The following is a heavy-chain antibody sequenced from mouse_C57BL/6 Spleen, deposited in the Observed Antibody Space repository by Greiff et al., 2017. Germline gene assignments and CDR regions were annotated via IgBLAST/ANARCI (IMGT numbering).Heavy chain of an antibody. D-gene: IGHD2-3*01. CDR3: ARSLDGNYHDY. Sequence: VQLKESGPELVKPGASVKISCTASGYSFTDYNMNWVKQSNGKSLEWIGVISPNYGTTSYNQKLKGKAKLTVDQSSSTAYMQLNSLTSEDSAVYYGARSLDGNYHDYWGQGTTLTVSA. CDR2: ISPNYGTT. J-gene: IGHJ2*01. V-gene: IGHV1-39*01. CDR1: GYSFTDYN.